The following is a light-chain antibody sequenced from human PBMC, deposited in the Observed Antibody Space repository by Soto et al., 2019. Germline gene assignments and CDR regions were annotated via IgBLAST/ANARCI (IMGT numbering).Light chain of an antibody. V-gene: IGKV1-39*01. CDR1: QSISSW. J-gene: IGKJ1*01. CDR3: QQSYSTSWT. CDR2: DAS. Sequence: DVQMTQSPSTLSASVGDRVTITCRASQSISSWLAWYQQRPGKPPKLLIYDASSLQSGVPSRFSGSGSGTDFTLTISSLQPEDFATYYCQQSYSTSWTFGQGTKV.